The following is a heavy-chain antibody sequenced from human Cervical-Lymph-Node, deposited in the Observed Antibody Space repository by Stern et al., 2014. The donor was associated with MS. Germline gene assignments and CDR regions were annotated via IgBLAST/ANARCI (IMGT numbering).Heavy chain of an antibody. D-gene: IGHD3-3*01. CDR3: ASERYTYYDDQRPPGGFDP. Sequence: QLVQSGPEVKKPGTSVKVSCKASGITFSHSAIQWLRQARGQRPEWIGWVVVFNGDVNYAPRVQGRVTITRDMSTSTVYMELRSLRSEDTAIYYCASERYTYYDDQRPPGGFDPWGQGTLVTVSS. J-gene: IGHJ5*02. CDR2: VVVFNGDV. V-gene: IGHV1-58*02. CDR1: GITFSHSA.